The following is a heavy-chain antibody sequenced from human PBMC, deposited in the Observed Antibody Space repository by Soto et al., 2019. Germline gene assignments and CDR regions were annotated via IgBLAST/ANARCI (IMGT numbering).Heavy chain of an antibody. D-gene: IGHD6-13*01. CDR3: ARTGYSSSWYKNWFDP. J-gene: IGHJ5*02. CDR1: GDSVSSNSAA. Sequence: KQSQTLSLTCAISGDSVSSNSAAWNWIRQSPSRGLEWLGRTYYRSKWYNDYAVSVKSRITINPDTSKNQFSLQLNSVTPEDTAVYYCARTGYSSSWYKNWFDPWGQGTLVTVSS. V-gene: IGHV6-1*01. CDR2: TYYRSKWYN.